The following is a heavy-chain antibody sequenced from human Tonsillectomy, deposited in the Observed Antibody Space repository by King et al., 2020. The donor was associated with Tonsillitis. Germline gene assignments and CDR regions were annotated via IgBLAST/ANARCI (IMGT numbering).Heavy chain of an antibody. Sequence: VQLVESGGGVVQPGGSLRLSCAASGFTFRSYGLHWVRQAPGKGLEWVAFIQFDGNNEYYAESMKGRSTISRDNSKNTLYLQMNSLRPEDTAVYYCAKVGSRAYCTTPSCYGYYFAAWGQGTLVTVSS. CDR2: IQFDGNNE. CDR3: AKVGSRAYCTTPSCYGYYFAA. J-gene: IGHJ4*02. D-gene: IGHD2-2*01. CDR1: GFTFRSYG. V-gene: IGHV3-30*02.